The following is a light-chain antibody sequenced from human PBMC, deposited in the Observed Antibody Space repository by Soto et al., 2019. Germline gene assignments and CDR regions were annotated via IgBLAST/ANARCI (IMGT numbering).Light chain of an antibody. V-gene: IGKV3-20*01. CDR2: RAS. CDR1: QSVSSN. CDR3: QQYSSSPLS. J-gene: IGKJ4*01. Sequence: EIVLTQSPSTLPLSPGERATLSCRASQSVSSNLAWYQQKPGKAPRLLIYRASTRTTGIPARFSGGGSGTDFTLTITRLEPEEFEVYYCQQYSSSPLSFGGGTKVDIK.